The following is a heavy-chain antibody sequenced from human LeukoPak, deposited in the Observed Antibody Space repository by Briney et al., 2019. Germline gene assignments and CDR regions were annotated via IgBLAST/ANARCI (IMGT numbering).Heavy chain of an antibody. D-gene: IGHD2-15*01. Sequence: GSLRLSCAASGFSFSYYAMHWVRQAPGKGLEWVALISYDATNKYYADSVKVRFTISRDTSKNTLYLQMNGLRGDDTAVYYCARDSAAYCSGGTCYPFDYWGQGTPVTVSS. CDR1: GFSFSYYA. CDR2: ISYDATNK. V-gene: IGHV3-30-3*01. CDR3: ARDSAAYCSGGTCYPFDY. J-gene: IGHJ4*02.